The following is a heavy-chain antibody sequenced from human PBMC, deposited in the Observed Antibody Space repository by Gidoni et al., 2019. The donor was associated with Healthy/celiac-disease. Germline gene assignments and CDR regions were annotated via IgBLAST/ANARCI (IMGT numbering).Heavy chain of an antibody. CDR1: GGSFSGYD. V-gene: IGHV4-34*01. J-gene: IGHJ4*02. CDR2: INHSGST. Sequence: QVQLQQWGAGLLKPSETLSLTCDVYGGSFSGYDWRWIRQPPGKGLEWIGGINHSGSTNYNPSLKSRVTISVDTSKSQFSLKLSSVTAADTAVYYCASRIAAAGRGELDYWGQGTLVTVSS. D-gene: IGHD6-13*01. CDR3: ASRIAAAGRGELDY.